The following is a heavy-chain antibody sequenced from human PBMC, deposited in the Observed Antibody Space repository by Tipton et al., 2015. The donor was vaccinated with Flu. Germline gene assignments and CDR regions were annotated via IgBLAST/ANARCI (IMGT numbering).Heavy chain of an antibody. CDR3: ARHYWYYDFWSGYYGFSSPGDDWFDP. CDR2: TYYRSKWYN. CDR1: GDSVSSNSAA. Sequence: GLVKPSQTLSLTCAISGDSVSSNSAAWNWIRQSPSRGLEWLGRTYYRSKWYNDYAVSVKSRITINPDTSKNQFSLKLSSVTAADTAVYYCARHYWYYDFWSGYYGFSSPGDDWFDPWGQGTLVTVSS. V-gene: IGHV6-1*01. D-gene: IGHD3-3*01. J-gene: IGHJ5*02.